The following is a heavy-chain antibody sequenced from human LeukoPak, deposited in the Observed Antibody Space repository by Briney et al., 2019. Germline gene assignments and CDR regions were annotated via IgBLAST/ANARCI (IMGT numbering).Heavy chain of an antibody. D-gene: IGHD2-2*01. CDR3: ARDFSSTSEIQHFDY. Sequence: GASVKVSCKASGYTFTSYYMHWVRQAPGQGLEWMGIINPSGGSTSYAQKFQGRVTMTRDMSTSTVYMELSSLRSEDTAVYYCARDFSSTSEIQHFDYWGQGTLVTVSS. CDR1: GYTFTSYY. CDR2: INPSGGST. J-gene: IGHJ4*02. V-gene: IGHV1-46*01.